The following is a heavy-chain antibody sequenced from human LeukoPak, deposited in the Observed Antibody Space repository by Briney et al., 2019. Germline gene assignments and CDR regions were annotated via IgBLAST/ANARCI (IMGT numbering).Heavy chain of an antibody. V-gene: IGHV3-11*01. J-gene: IGHJ6*02. CDR2: ISSSGSTI. Sequence: GGSLRLSCAASGFTVSNNYMSWVRQAPGKGLEWVSYISSSGSTIYYADSVKGRFTISRDNAKNSLYLQMNSLRAEDTAVYYCARDHDFWSGYPTPYYYYYGMDVWGQGTTVTVSS. D-gene: IGHD3-3*01. CDR1: GFTVSNNY. CDR3: ARDHDFWSGYPTPYYYYYGMDV.